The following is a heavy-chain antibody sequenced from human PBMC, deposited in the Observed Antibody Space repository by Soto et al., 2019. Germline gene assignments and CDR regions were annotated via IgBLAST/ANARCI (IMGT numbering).Heavy chain of an antibody. D-gene: IGHD4-17*01. V-gene: IGHV3-53*01. J-gene: IGHJ4*02. CDR2: IYYNGNT. CDR3: ADLTTVTHS. CDR1: GFSVSNNY. Sequence: PGGSLRLSCAASGFSVSNNYMSWVRQAPGKGLEWVSVIYYNGNTYYADSVKGRFTISRDNSKNTVYLQMNSLRAEDTAVYYCADLTTVTHSWGQGTLVTVSS.